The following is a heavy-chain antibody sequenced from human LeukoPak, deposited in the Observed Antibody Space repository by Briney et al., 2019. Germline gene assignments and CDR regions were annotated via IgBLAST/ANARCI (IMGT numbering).Heavy chain of an antibody. V-gene: IGHV3-23*01. D-gene: IGHD2-2*01. CDR1: GFTFSSYA. Sequence: GGTLRLSCAASGFTFSSYAMSWVRQAPGKGLEWVSAISGSGGSTYYADSVKGRFTISRDNSKNTLYLQMNSPRAEDTAVYYCAKDLGYCSSTSCYGRYDYWGQGTLVTVSS. CDR2: ISGSGGST. J-gene: IGHJ4*02. CDR3: AKDLGYCSSTSCYGRYDY.